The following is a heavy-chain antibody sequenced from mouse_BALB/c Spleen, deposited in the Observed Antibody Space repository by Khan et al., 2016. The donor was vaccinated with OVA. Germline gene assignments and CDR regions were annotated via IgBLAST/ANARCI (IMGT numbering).Heavy chain of an antibody. V-gene: IGHV1-5*01. Sequence: IQLVQSGTVLARPGASVKMSCKASGYSFTNYWMHWVKQRPGQVLEWVGAIYPGNRDTRYNQKFKGKAKLTAVTSASTAYMELSSLTSEDSAVYYCTRSYDSYYFDYWGQGTTLTVSS. CDR3: TRSYDSYYFDY. J-gene: IGHJ2*01. CDR1: GYSFTNYW. CDR2: IYPGNRDT. D-gene: IGHD2-4*01.